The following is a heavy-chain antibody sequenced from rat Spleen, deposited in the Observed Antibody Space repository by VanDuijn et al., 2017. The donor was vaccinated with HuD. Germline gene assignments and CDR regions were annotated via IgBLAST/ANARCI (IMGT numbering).Heavy chain of an antibody. V-gene: IGHV5-19*01. D-gene: IGHD1-11*01. J-gene: IGHJ4*01. CDR1: GFTFSNYG. CDR2: ISPGGGST. CDR3: AKEANYGGLMDA. Sequence: EVQLVESGGGLVQPGRSLKLSCAASGFTFSNYGMHWIRQAPTKGLEWVASISPGGGSTFYRDSVRARFTISRDNAKSTLYLQMDSLRSEDTATYYCAKEANYGGLMDAWGQGVSVTVSS.